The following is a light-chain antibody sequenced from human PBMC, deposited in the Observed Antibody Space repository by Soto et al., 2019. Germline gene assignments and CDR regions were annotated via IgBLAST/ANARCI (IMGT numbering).Light chain of an antibody. V-gene: IGLV2-14*01. Sequence: QSALTQPASVSGSPGQSITISCTGTSSDVGDYNYVSWYQQHPGKAPKLMIYEVSNRPSGVSNRFSGSKSGNTASLTISGLQAEDEADYYCSSYKSSSPHVVFGGGTKLTVL. CDR3: SSYKSSSPHVV. J-gene: IGLJ2*01. CDR2: EVS. CDR1: SSDVGDYNY.